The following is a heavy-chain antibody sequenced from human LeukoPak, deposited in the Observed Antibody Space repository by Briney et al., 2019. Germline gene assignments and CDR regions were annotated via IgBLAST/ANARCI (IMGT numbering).Heavy chain of an antibody. J-gene: IGHJ4*02. Sequence: PSETLSLTCTVSGASISSNNFWGWIRQPPGKGLEWIGSMFYSVTTYYHPSLSSRVTISVDTSKNQFSLKLSSVTAADTAVYYCARHAQWLLWIDYWGQGTLVTVSS. CDR1: GASISSNNF. V-gene: IGHV4-39*01. CDR3: ARHAQWLLWIDY. D-gene: IGHD6-19*01. CDR2: MFYSVTT.